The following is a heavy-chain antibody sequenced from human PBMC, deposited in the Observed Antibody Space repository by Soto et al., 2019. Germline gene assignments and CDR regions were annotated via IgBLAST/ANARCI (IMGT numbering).Heavy chain of an antibody. D-gene: IGHD3-3*01. J-gene: IGHJ6*02. CDR1: GYSFSNYG. CDR3: AKDMTRFLAWPHYFRGLDV. CDR2: ISYDGITK. Sequence: HAQLVESGGGVVQPGRSLRLSCEASGYSFSNYGMHWVRQAPGKGLEWVAAISYDGITKYYSDSLKGRFTISKDNSKNTLYLEMNTLRPEDTAVYYCAKDMTRFLAWPHYFRGLDVWGQGTTVTVSS. V-gene: IGHV3-30*18.